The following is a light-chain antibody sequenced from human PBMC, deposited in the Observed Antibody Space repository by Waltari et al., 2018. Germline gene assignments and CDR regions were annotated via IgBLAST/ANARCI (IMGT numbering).Light chain of an antibody. CDR3: ATWDDSLSAPRV. CDR2: RNN. J-gene: IGLJ3*02. V-gene: IGLV1-47*01. CDR1: ISNIGSNY. Sequence: QSVLTQPPSASGTPGQRVTISCSGSISNIGSNYVYWYQHLPGKAPKLLIYRNNHRPSGVPDRFSGSKSGTSASLAISGLRSEDEAVYYCATWDDSLSAPRVSGGGTNLTVL.